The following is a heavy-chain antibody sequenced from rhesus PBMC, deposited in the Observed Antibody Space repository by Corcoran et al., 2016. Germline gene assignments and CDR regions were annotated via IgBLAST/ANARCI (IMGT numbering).Heavy chain of an antibody. J-gene: IGHJ4*01. D-gene: IGHD6-25*01. CDR3: ASGSWNRFDY. CDR1: GGSVSSRTW. V-gene: IGHV4-57*02. CDR2: ISVSGGST. Sequence: QLQLQESGPGLVKPSETLSLTCAVSGGSVSSRTWWTWIRQPPGKVLEWIGRISVSGGSTSDNPSLTSRVTISTDTSKNQFSLKVSSVTAADTSVYYCASGSWNRFDYWGQGVLVTVSS.